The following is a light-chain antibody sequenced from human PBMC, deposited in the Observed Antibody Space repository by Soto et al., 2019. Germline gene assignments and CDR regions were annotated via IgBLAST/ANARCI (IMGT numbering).Light chain of an antibody. V-gene: IGKV3D-15*01. Sequence: DILLTQCPCALSLSPGESATLSCRASQSFXSDFGWYKQKPGQAPRILIXAPSNRATGIPARFSGSGSGKEFTLTLSSLQSEYFAVYYCQQYNNWSSRTFGQGTRLEIK. CDR2: APS. CDR1: QSFXSD. CDR3: QQYNNWSSRT. J-gene: IGKJ5*01.